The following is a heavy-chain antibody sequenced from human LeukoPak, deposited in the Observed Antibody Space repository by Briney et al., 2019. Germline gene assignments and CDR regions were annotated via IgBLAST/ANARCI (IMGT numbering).Heavy chain of an antibody. D-gene: IGHD6-19*01. Sequence: PGGSLRLSCAASGFTFNSYAMTWIRQAPGQGLEWVSVISGSGATTYYADSVKGRFSISRDNSKNALYLQMNGLRADDTAVYYCVHLSGYNSGWPWSWGQGTLVTVSS. CDR1: GFTFNSYA. CDR3: VHLSGYNSGWPWS. V-gene: IGHV3-23*01. J-gene: IGHJ5*02. CDR2: ISGSGATT.